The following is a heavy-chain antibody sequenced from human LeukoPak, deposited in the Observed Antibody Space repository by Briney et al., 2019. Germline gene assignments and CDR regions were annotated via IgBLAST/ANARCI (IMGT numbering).Heavy chain of an antibody. D-gene: IGHD3-22*01. CDR1: GFTFDDYG. Sequence: GGSLRLSCAASGFTFDDYGMSWVRHAPGKGLEWVAFIRYDGSNKYYADSVKGRFTISRDNSKNTLYLQMNSLRAEDTAVYYCAKDRARGDSSGYYLKREYYFDYWGQGTLVTVSS. CDR3: AKDRARGDSSGYYLKREYYFDY. CDR2: IRYDGSNK. J-gene: IGHJ4*02. V-gene: IGHV3-30*02.